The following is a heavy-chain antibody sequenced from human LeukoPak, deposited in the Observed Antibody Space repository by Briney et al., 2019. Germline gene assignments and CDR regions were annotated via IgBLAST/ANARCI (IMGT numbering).Heavy chain of an antibody. CDR1: GFRFSTYG. V-gene: IGHV3-20*04. CDR2: VDESGGTT. CDR3: ASFRDHDSSDGWLDP. D-gene: IGHD3-22*01. J-gene: IGHJ5*02. Sequence: GGSLRLSCAGSGFRFSTYGFSKYVMSWVRQAPGKGLEWVSGVDESGGTTGYADSVKGRFTISRDNARNTLYLEMKSLRVEDTALYYCASFRDHDSSDGWLDPWGQGTLVTVSS.